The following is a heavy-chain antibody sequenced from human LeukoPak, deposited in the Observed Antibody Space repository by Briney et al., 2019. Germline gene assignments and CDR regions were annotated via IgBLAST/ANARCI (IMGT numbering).Heavy chain of an antibody. CDR2: IIPIFGTA. CDR1: GGTFSSYA. J-gene: IGHJ3*02. V-gene: IGHV1-69*06. D-gene: IGHD6-13*01. CDR3: ARVPRQQLVRDAFDI. Sequence: SVKVSCKASGGTFSSYAISWVRQAPGQGLEWMGGIIPIFGTANYAQKFQGRVTITADKSTSTAYMELSSLRSEDTAVYYCARVPRQQLVRDAFDIWGQGTMVTVSS.